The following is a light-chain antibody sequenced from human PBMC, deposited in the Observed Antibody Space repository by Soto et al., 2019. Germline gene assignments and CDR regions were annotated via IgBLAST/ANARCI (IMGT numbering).Light chain of an antibody. J-gene: IGKJ2*01. V-gene: IGKV3D-20*02. Sequence: EVVLTQSPGSLSLSPGQRATLSCRASQSVDSTFFAWYQKKPGQAPRLLIYGASKRATGIPDRFSGSGSGTDFTLIISRLEPEDFAVYYCQQRSNWPPYTFGQGTKLEIK. CDR1: QSVDSTF. CDR2: GAS. CDR3: QQRSNWPPYT.